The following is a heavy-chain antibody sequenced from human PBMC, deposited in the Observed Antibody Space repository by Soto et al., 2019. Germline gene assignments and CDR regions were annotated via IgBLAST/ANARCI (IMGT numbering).Heavy chain of an antibody. CDR3: ARQTSRSYYYYGMDV. CDR1: GYSFTTYW. V-gene: IGHV5-51*01. Sequence: PGESLKISCKGSGYSFTTYWIGWVRQMPGKGLEWMGIIYPGDFDTRYSPSFQGQVTISADRSISTAYLQWSSLKASDTAMYYCARQTSRSYYYYGMDVWGQGTTVTVSS. J-gene: IGHJ6*02. CDR2: IYPGDFDT. D-gene: IGHD4-17*01.